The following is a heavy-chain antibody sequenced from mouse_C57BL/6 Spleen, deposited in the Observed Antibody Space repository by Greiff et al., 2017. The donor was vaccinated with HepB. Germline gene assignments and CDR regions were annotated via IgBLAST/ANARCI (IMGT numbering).Heavy chain of an antibody. V-gene: IGHV3-6*01. J-gene: IGHJ3*01. Sequence: VQLQQSGPGLVKPSQSLSLTCPVTGYSITSGFYWNWIRQFPGNKLEWLGYISYYGSNNYHPSLKNRIPITRDTSKNQFFLNLNSVTTEDTATYYCARGYDYLFFAYWGQGTLVTVSA. CDR2: ISYYGSN. CDR3: ARGYDYLFFAY. CDR1: GYSITSGFY. D-gene: IGHD2-4*01.